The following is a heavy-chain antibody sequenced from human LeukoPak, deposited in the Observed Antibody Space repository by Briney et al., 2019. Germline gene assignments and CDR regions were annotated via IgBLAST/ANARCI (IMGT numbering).Heavy chain of an antibody. D-gene: IGHD6-19*01. Sequence: PGGSLRLSCAASGFTFSSYAMSWVRQAPGGGLEWVSAISGSGGSTYYADSVKGRFTISRDNSKNTLYLQMNSLRAEDTAVYYCAKGQQWMGPSTSFDYWGQGTLVTVSS. CDR3: AKGQQWMGPSTSFDY. V-gene: IGHV3-23*01. J-gene: IGHJ4*02. CDR2: ISGSGGST. CDR1: GFTFSSYA.